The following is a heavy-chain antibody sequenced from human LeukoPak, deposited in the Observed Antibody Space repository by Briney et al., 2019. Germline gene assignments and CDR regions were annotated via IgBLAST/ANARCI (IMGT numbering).Heavy chain of an antibody. CDR3: AKSRTHSSGWFTSAFDV. D-gene: IGHD6-13*01. CDR1: GYTFTGDY. Sequence: ASVKVSCKASGYTFTGDYIHWVRQAPGQGLEWMGGINPNRGETKYAQKFQGTVTMTRDTSITTAYMEVTRLRYEDTAVYYCAKSRTHSSGWFTSAFDVWGQGTMVTVSA. V-gene: IGHV1-2*02. CDR2: INPNRGET. J-gene: IGHJ3*01.